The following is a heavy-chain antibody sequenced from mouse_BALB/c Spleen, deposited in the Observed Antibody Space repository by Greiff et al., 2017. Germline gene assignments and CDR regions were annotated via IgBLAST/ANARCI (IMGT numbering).Heavy chain of an antibody. CDR1: GFNIKDYY. D-gene: IGHD2-1*01. CDR3: NAGGNYVLFDY. CDR2: IDPENGDT. J-gene: IGHJ2*01. V-gene: IGHV14-4*02. Sequence: VQLKQSGAELVRSGASVKLSCTASGFNIKDYYMHWVKQRPEQGLEWIGWIDPENGDTEYAPKFQGKATMTADTSSNTAYLQLSSLTSEDTAVYYCNAGGNYVLFDYWGQGTTLTVSS.